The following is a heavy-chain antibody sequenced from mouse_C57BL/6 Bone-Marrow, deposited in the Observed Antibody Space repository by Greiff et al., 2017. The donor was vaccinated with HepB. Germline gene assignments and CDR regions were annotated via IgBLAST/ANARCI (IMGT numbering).Heavy chain of an antibody. CDR2: IYPGDGDT. CDR1: GYAFSSSW. J-gene: IGHJ2*01. V-gene: IGHV1-82*01. D-gene: IGHD2-1*01. CDR3: AREDGNYVGY. Sequence: VQLQQSGPELVKPGASVKISCKASGYAFSSSWMNWVKQRPGKGLEWIGRIYPGDGDTNYNGKFKGKATLTADKSSSTAYMQLSSLTSEDSAVYCCAREDGNYVGYWGQGTTLTVSS.